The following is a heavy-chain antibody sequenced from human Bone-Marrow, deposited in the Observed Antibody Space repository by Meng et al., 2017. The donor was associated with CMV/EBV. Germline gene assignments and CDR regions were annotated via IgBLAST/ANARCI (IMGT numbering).Heavy chain of an antibody. CDR2: IYPGDSDT. CDR1: GYSFTSYW. Sequence: GGSLRLSCKGSGYSFTSYWIGWVRQMPGKGLEWMGIIYPGDSDTRYSPSCQGQVTISADKSISTAYLQWSSLKASDTAMYYCARGLTLRFLEWWGFDYCGQGTLVTVSS. J-gene: IGHJ4*02. V-gene: IGHV5-51*01. CDR3: ARGLTLRFLEWWGFDY. D-gene: IGHD3-3*01.